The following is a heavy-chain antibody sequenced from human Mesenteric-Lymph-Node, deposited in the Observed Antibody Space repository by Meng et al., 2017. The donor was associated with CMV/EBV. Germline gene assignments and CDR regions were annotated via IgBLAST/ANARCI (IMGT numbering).Heavy chain of an antibody. CDR3: AKPRYCSGAACCFDY. Sequence: SGFTVSDYTMTWVRQTPGKGLEWVSVITGGSLSTYYADSVKGRFTVSRDNSKNTLYLQMNSLRAEDTAVYYCAKPRYCSGAACCFDYWGQGTLVTVSS. J-gene: IGHJ4*02. CDR1: GFTVSDYT. CDR2: ITGGSLST. D-gene: IGHD2-15*01. V-gene: IGHV3-23*01.